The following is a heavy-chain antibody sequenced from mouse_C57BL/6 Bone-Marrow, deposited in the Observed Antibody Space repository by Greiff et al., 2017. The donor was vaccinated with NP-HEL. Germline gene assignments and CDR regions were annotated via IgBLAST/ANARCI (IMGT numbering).Heavy chain of an antibody. Sequence: QVQLQQPGAELVMPGASVKLSCKASGYTFTSYWMHWVKQRPGQGLEWIGEIDPSDSYTNYNQKFKGKSTLTVDKSSSTAYMKLSSLTSEDSAVYYCAKGVLDYWGQGNTLTVSS. CDR1: GYTFTSYW. CDR2: IDPSDSYT. J-gene: IGHJ2*01. CDR3: AKGVLDY. V-gene: IGHV1-69*01.